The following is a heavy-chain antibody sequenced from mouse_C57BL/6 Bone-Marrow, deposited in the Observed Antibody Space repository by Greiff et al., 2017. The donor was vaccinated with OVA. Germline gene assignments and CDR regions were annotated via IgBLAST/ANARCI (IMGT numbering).Heavy chain of an antibody. V-gene: IGHV1-61*01. CDR3: ARTYYGSSPLGY. J-gene: IGHJ2*01. Sequence: VQLQQPGAELVRPGSSVKLSCKASGYTFTSYWMDWVKQRPGQGLEWIGNIYPSDSETHYNQKFKDKATLTVDKSSSTAYIQLSSLTSEDSAVYYCARTYYGSSPLGYWGQGTTLTVSS. CDR1: GYTFTSYW. D-gene: IGHD1-1*01. CDR2: IYPSDSET.